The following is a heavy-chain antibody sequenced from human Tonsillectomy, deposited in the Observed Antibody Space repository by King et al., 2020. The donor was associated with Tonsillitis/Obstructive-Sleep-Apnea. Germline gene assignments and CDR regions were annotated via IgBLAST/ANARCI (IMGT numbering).Heavy chain of an antibody. J-gene: IGHJ4*02. Sequence: VQLVESGGGLVQPGGSLRLSCTASGFTFGSCSMSWVRKPPGKGLEWGSTISVSGGKTYYADSLKGRFSISRDISENTLYLQMNSLRAEDTALYYCVKGGSGSVSDYWGQGTLVTVSS. CDR1: GFTFGSCS. CDR2: ISVSGGKT. D-gene: IGHD3-10*01. V-gene: IGHV3-23*04. CDR3: VKGGSGSVSDY.